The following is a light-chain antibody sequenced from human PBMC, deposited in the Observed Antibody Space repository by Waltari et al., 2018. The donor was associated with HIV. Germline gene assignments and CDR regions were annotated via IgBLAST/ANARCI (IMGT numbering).Light chain of an antibody. CDR3: HQRSNWPIT. Sequence: QSPATLSLSPGERATLSCRASQSVSTYLAWYQQKPGQAPRLLIYGASSRATGIPARFSGSGSGTDFTLTISSLEPGDFGVYYCHQRSNWPITFGQGTRLEIK. V-gene: IGKV3-11*01. CDR1: QSVSTY. J-gene: IGKJ5*01. CDR2: GAS.